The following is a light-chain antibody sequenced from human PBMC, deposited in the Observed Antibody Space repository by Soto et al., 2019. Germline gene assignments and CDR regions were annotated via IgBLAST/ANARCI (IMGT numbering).Light chain of an antibody. CDR2: GAS. Sequence: EIVMTQSPVSLSVSPGERATLSCRASQSVSTNFAWYQQKPGQAPRLLIYGASTRATGIPARFSGSGSGSDFTLTINSLQSEDSAVYYCQQYNNWPPLTFGGGTKVEIK. CDR3: QQYNNWPPLT. V-gene: IGKV3-15*01. J-gene: IGKJ4*01. CDR1: QSVSTN.